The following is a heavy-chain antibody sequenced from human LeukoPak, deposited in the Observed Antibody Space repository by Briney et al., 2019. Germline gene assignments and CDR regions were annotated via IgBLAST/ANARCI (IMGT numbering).Heavy chain of an antibody. CDR1: GYTFTSYG. CDR2: ISAYNGNT. CDR3: ARAEYSSSWSDY. V-gene: IGHV1-18*01. D-gene: IGHD6-13*01. Sequence: GASVKVSCKASGYTFTSYGISWVRQAPGQGLEWMGWISAYNGNTNYAQKLQGRVTMTTDTSTSTAHMELRSLRSDDTAVYYCARAEYSSSWSDYGGQGTLVTVSS. J-gene: IGHJ4*02.